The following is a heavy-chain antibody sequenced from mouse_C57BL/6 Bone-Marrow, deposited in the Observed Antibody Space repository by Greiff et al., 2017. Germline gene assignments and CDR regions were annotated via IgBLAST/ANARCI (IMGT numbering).Heavy chain of an antibody. CDR1: GYTFTSYW. D-gene: IGHD2-13*01. J-gene: IGHJ1*03. Sequence: VQLQQSGAELAKPGASVKLSCKASGYTFTSYWMHWVKQRPGQGLEWIGYINPSSGYTKYNQKFKDKATLTADKSSSTAYMQLSSLTYEDSAVYYCEVGDHWYFDVWGTGTTVTVSS. CDR3: EVGDHWYFDV. V-gene: IGHV1-7*01. CDR2: INPSSGYT.